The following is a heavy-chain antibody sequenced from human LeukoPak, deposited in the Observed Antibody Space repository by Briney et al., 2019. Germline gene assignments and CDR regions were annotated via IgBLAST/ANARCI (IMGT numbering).Heavy chain of an antibody. CDR3: ARAAAPLQYYYGMDV. CDR1: GYTFTSYY. V-gene: IGHV1-46*01. J-gene: IGHJ6*02. D-gene: IGHD6-13*01. CDR2: INPSGGST. Sequence: ASVKVSCKASGYTFTSYYMHWVRQAPGRGLEWMGIINPSGGSTSYAQKFQGRVTMTRDTSTSTVYMELSSLRSEDTAVYYCARAAAPLQYYYGMDVWGQGTTVTVSS.